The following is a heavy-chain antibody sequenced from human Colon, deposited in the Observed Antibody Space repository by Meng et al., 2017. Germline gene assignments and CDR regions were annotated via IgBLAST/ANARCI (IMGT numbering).Heavy chain of an antibody. CDR2: TYYRSKWYN. CDR3: ARDSSSSAYSPFDY. D-gene: IGHD3-22*01. J-gene: IGHJ4*02. Sequence: QVPLEQSGTGLVKPSQTLPLTCALSGDSVSSNSAAWNWIRQSPSRGLEWLGRTYYRSKWYNDYAVSVKSRITINPDTSKNQFSLQLNSVTPEDTAVYYCARDSSSSAYSPFDYWGQGTLVTVSS. CDR1: GDSVSSNSAA. V-gene: IGHV6-1*01.